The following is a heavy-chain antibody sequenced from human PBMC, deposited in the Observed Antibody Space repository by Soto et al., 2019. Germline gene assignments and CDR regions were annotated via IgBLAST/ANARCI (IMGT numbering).Heavy chain of an antibody. D-gene: IGHD2-2*01. CDR3: ARRTLDAFDI. CDR1: GGSISSNNHD. Sequence: QLQLQESGPGLVKPSETLSLTCSVSGGSISSNNHDWGWIRQPPGKGLEWIGNIYYSGSTYYNPSLKSRVSISVDTSKNHFSLKVSSVTAADTAVYYCARRTLDAFDIWGQGTMVTVSS. J-gene: IGHJ3*02. CDR2: IYYSGST. V-gene: IGHV4-39*02.